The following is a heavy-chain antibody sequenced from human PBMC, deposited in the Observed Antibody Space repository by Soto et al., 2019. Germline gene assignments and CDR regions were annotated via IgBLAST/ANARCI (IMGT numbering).Heavy chain of an antibody. CDR1: GFTFSSYG. J-gene: IGHJ4*02. CDR3: AKDLGAHVVTPFDY. CDR2: ISYDGSNK. V-gene: IGHV3-30*18. D-gene: IGHD2-15*01. Sequence: QVQLVESGGGVVQPGRSLRLSCAASGFTFSSYGMHWVRQAPGKGLEWVAVISYDGSNKYYADSVKGRFTISRDNSKNTLYRQMNSLRAEDTAVYYCAKDLGAHVVTPFDYWGQGTLVTVSS.